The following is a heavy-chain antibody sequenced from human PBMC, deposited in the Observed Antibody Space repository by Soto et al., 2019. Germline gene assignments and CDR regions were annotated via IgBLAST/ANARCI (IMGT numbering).Heavy chain of an antibody. CDR2: ISNSGDTI. CDR1: GFTFSYYT. D-gene: IGHD2-2*01. J-gene: IGHJ6*02. Sequence: EVQLLESGGGLVQPGGSLRLSCVASGFTFSYYTMSWVRQAPGKGLEWVSGISNSGDTIYYADSVKGRFTISRDNFKHTLYLQMNSLRADDTAVYYCAVPVPAPTHYAYYDMDVWGQGTTVTVSS. CDR3: AVPVPAPTHYAYYDMDV. V-gene: IGHV3-23*01.